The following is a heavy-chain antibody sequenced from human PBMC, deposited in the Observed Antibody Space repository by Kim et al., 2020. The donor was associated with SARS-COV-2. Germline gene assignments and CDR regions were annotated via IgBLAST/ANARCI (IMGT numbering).Heavy chain of an antibody. CDR2: ISGSGGST. Sequence: GGSLRLSCAASGFTFSSYAMSWVRQAPGKGLEWVSAISGSGGSTYYADSVKGRFTISRDNSKNTLYLQMNSLRAEDTAVYYCAKDWGLTVEMAYEYYFDYWGQGTLVTVSS. D-gene: IGHD3-16*01. J-gene: IGHJ4*02. CDR3: AKDWGLTVEMAYEYYFDY. V-gene: IGHV3-23*01. CDR1: GFTFSSYA.